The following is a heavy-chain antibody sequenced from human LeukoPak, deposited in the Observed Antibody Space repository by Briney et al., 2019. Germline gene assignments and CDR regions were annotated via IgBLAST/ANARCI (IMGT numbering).Heavy chain of an antibody. CDR1: GYTFTGYY. Sequence: GASVKVSCKASGYTFTGYYMHWVRQAPGQGLEWMGWINPNSGGTNYAQKFQGRVTMTRDTSISTAYMELSRLRSDDTAVYYCARDTYYYDSSGYMVAYWGQGTLVTVSS. J-gene: IGHJ4*02. CDR2: INPNSGGT. CDR3: ARDTYYYDSSGYMVAY. D-gene: IGHD3-22*01. V-gene: IGHV1-2*02.